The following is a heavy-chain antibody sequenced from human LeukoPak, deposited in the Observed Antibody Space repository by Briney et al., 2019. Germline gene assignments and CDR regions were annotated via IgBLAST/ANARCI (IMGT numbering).Heavy chain of an antibody. D-gene: IGHD2-2*01. CDR2: IIPIFGTA. J-gene: IGHJ6*02. V-gene: IGHV1-69*13. CDR1: GGTFSSYA. Sequence: SVKVSCKASGGTFSSYAISWVRQAPGQGLEWMGGIIPIFGTANYAQKFQGRVTITADESTSTAYMELSSLRSEDTAVYYCARDDGREYQLLLGPARDKKYYYYGMDVWGQGTTVTVSS. CDR3: ARDDGREYQLLLGPARDKKYYYYGMDV.